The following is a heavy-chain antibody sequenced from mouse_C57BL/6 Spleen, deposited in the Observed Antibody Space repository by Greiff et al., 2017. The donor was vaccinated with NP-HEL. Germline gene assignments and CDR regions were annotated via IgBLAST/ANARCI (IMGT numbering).Heavy chain of an antibody. J-gene: IGHJ4*01. CDR2: IRSKSSNYAT. CDR3: VREGWLLRSTYYAMDY. D-gene: IGHD2-3*01. CDR1: GFTFNTYA. Sequence: EVKLVESGGGLVQPKGSLKLSCAASGFTFNTYAMHWVRQAPGKGLEWVARIRSKSSNYATYYADSVKDRFTISRDDSQSMLYLQMNNLKTEDTAMYYCVREGWLLRSTYYAMDYWGQGTSVTVSS. V-gene: IGHV10-3*01.